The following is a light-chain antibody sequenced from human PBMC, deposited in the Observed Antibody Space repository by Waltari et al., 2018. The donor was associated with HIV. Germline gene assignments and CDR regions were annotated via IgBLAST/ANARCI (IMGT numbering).Light chain of an antibody. CDR1: SSDVATYKL. J-gene: IGLJ2*01. Sequence: QSALTQPASVSGSPGQSITTSGTRTSSDVATYKLVSWDQQNPGKAPKLMIYEVSKRPAGVSDRFSGSKSGDTASLTIAGLQAGDEADYYCCSYVSNVIFGGGTKLTVL. CDR3: CSYVSNVI. CDR2: EVS. V-gene: IGLV2-23*02.